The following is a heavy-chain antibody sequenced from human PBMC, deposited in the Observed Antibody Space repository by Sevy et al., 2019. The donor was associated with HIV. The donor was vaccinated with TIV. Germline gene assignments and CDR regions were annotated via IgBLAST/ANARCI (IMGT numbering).Heavy chain of an antibody. D-gene: IGHD3-9*01. J-gene: IGHJ4*02. V-gene: IGHV3-30-3*01. CDR1: GFAFRTYA. CDR3: ARGPEWELTSFLSH. Sequence: GGSLRLSCAASGFAFRTYAFHWVRQAPGRGLEWVGLISSNGDNAFYANSVRGRFTISRDNSMNTLYLELNHLTPDDTAVYYCARGPEWELTSFLSHWGQGTLVTVSS. CDR2: ISSNGDNA.